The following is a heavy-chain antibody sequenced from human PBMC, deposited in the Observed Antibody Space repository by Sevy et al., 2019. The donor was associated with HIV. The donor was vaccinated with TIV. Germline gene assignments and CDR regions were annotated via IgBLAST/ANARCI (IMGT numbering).Heavy chain of an antibody. CDR2: INWNGGSI. V-gene: IGHV3-20*04. J-gene: IGHJ5*02. Sequence: GGSLRLSCAASGFTFDDYGMSWVRQAPGKGLEWVSGINWNGGSIRYADSVRGRFTSSRENAKSSLYLQMNSLRAEDTAFYYCARSGDDSSGFYYWWFDPWGQGTLVTVSS. CDR1: GFTFDDYG. D-gene: IGHD3-22*01. CDR3: ARSGDDSSGFYYWWFDP.